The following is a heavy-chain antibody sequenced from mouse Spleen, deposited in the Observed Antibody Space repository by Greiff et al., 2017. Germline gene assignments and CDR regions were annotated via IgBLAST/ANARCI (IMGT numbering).Heavy chain of an antibody. CDR3: ARQYGNPWFAY. CDR2: ILPGSGST. J-gene: IGHJ3*01. CDR1: GYTFSSYW. Sequence: QVQLQQSGAELMKPGASVKISCKATGYTFSSYWIEWVKQRPGHGLEWIGEILPGSGSTNYNEKFKGKATFTADTSSNTAYMQLSSLTSEDSAVYYCARQYGNPWFAYWGQGTLVTVSA. V-gene: IGHV1-9*01. D-gene: IGHD2-10*02.